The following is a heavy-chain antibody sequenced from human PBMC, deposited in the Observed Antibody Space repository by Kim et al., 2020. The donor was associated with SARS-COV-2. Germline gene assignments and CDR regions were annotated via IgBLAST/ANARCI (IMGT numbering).Heavy chain of an antibody. J-gene: IGHJ6*02. CDR3: AKWGVVGPYGSGSYYHV. D-gene: IGHD3-10*01. CDR2: ISGSGGST. Sequence: GGSLSLSCAASGFTFSSYAMSWVRQAPGKGLEWVSAISGSGGSTYYADSVKGRFSISRDNSKNTLYLQMNSLRAEDTAVYYCAKWGVVGPYGSGSYYHVWGQGTTVTVSS. CDR1: GFTFSSYA. V-gene: IGHV3-23*01.